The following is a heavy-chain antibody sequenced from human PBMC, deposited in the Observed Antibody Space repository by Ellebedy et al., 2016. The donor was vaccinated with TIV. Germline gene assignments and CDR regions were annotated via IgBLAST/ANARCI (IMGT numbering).Heavy chain of an antibody. CDR2: IYQDGGVQ. V-gene: IGHV3-7*01. D-gene: IGHD4-17*01. J-gene: IGHJ5*02. CDR1: GFSFRSYW. Sequence: PGGSLRLSCAASGFSFRSYWMSWVGQAPGKGLEWVANIYQDGGVQYYVDSVKGRFTISRDNADNSLFLQMNSLRAEDTAVYYCARRGSYGDYAVQINSWLDTWGRGTLVAVSS. CDR3: ARRGSYGDYAVQINSWLDT.